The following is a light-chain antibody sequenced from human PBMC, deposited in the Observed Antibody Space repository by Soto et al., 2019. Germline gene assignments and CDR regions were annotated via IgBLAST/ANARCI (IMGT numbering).Light chain of an antibody. CDR3: QQYETFSGT. V-gene: IGKV1-5*01. Sequence: DIQMTHSHSTLSASVEDTVTVPCRASQSVSGWLAWYQQKPGEAPKLLIYDASALPRRVPSRFSGSGSGTKFTLTIASLQPDDFATYYCQQYETFSGTFGPGTKVDIK. J-gene: IGKJ1*01. CDR1: QSVSGW. CDR2: DAS.